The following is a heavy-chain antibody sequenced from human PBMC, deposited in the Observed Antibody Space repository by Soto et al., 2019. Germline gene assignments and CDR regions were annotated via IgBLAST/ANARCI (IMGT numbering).Heavy chain of an antibody. Sequence: PGGSLRLSCAASGFTFDDYGMSWVRQAPGKGLEWVSGINWNGGSTGYADSVKGRFTISRDNAKNSLYLQMNSLRAEDTALYHCARRGEEDIVTQTYYYYYYMDVWGKGTTVTVSS. D-gene: IGHD5-12*01. V-gene: IGHV3-20*01. CDR1: GFTFDDYG. CDR2: INWNGGST. CDR3: ARRGEEDIVTQTYYYYYYMDV. J-gene: IGHJ6*03.